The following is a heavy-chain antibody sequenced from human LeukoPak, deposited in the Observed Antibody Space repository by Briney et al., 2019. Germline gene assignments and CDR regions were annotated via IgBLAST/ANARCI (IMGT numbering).Heavy chain of an antibody. V-gene: IGHV3-7*05. CDR2: INQDGSER. D-gene: IGHD3-10*01. Sequence: PGGPLRLSCAGSGFTSSSSWMSWVRQAPGKGLEWVANINQDGSERYYVDSVMGRFTISRDNAKNSLSLHMTSLRGEDTAVYYCTKDFIWGQGILVTVPS. CDR3: TKDFI. J-gene: IGHJ4*02. CDR1: GFTSSSSW.